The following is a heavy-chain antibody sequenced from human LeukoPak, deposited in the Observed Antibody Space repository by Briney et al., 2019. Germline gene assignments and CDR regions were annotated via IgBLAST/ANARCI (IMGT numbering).Heavy chain of an antibody. CDR1: GFASNNYA. CDR3: AKTQWKVGATDYFDY. Sequence: PGGSLRLSCAVSGFASNNYAMSWVRQAPGKGLEWVSNINDNGGQRHYADFVKGRFTISRDTSKNTLFLQMDSLRAEDTAVYYCAKTQWKVGATDYFDYWGQGILVTVPS. J-gene: IGHJ4*02. CDR2: INDNGGQR. V-gene: IGHV3-23*01. D-gene: IGHD1-26*01.